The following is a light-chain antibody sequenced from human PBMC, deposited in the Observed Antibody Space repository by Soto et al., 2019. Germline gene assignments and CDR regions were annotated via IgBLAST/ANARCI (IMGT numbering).Light chain of an antibody. Sequence: QSVLTQPPSASGTPGQGVNISCSGSSSNIGSNYVYWYRQFPGTAPKLLIQRNNQRPSGVPARFSGSKSGNTASLTISGLQAEDEADYYCSSYTTSTTVVFGGGTKLTVL. CDR1: SSNIGSNY. V-gene: IGLV1-47*01. J-gene: IGLJ2*01. CDR2: RNN. CDR3: SSYTTSTTVV.